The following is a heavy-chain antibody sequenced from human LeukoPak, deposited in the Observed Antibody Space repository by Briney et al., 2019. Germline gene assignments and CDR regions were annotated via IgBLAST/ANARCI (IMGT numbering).Heavy chain of an antibody. V-gene: IGHV4-59*08. CDR3: ARHEGKLWFGETAMNY. CDR1: GGSVSSYS. J-gene: IGHJ4*02. D-gene: IGHD3-10*01. Sequence: PSETLSLTCTVSGGSVSSYSWSWVRQPPGKGLEWIAYMSYSGTTNYNPSLKSRVTISVDTSKKQISLKLSSVTAADTAVYYCARHEGKLWFGETAMNYWGQGTLVTVSS. CDR2: MSYSGTT.